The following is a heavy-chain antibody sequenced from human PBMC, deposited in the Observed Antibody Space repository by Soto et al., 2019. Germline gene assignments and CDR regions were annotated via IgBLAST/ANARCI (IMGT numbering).Heavy chain of an antibody. D-gene: IGHD5-18*01. CDR1: GGSISSYY. CDR2: IYYSGST. Sequence: SESLSLTCTVSGGSISSYYWSWIRQPPGKGLEWIGYIYYSGSTNYNPSLTSRVTISVDTSKNQFSLKLSSVTAADTAVYYCARHRYSYGVYYFDYWXQGTLVTVSS. CDR3: ARHRYSYGVYYFDY. V-gene: IGHV4-59*08. J-gene: IGHJ4*02.